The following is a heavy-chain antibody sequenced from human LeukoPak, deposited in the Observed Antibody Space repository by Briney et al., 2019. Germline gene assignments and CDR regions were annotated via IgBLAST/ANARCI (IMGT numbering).Heavy chain of an antibody. CDR3: ARFLWSGTKSLDY. D-gene: IGHD3-3*01. CDR2: INHSGST. Sequence: SHTLSLTCAVYGGSFSHYDLTWIRQPPGKGLEWMGEINHSGSTNSNPCLKSRVTISVDTSKNQFSLKLTSVTAADTGVYYCARFLWSGTKSLDYWDQGTVVTVSS. CDR1: GGSFSHYD. J-gene: IGHJ4*02. V-gene: IGHV4-34*01.